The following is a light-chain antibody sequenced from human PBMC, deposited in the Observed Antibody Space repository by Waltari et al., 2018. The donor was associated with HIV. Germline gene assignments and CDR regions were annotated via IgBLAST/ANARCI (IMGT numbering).Light chain of an antibody. CDR3: CSYAGTSYV. CDR1: SSDVGNYHY. V-gene: IGLV2-11*01. CDR2: DVN. J-gene: IGLJ1*01. Sequence: SALTQPRSVSGSPAQSVTISCTGRSSDVGNYHYVSWYQQHPGKAPKLVIFDVNKRPSGVPDRFSGSKSGNTASLTISGLQAEDEADYYCCSYAGTSYVFGSETKVTV.